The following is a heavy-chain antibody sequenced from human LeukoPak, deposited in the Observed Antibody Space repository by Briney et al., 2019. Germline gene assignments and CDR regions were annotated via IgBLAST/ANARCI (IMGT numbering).Heavy chain of an antibody. CDR2: ISPTGSTT. J-gene: IGHJ4*02. CDR1: GFSFSGHW. Sequence: GGSLSLSCTASGFSFSGHWMHWARQLPGKGLVWVSRISPTGSTTSYADSVKGRFTVSRDNAKNTLYLQVNNLRAEDTAVYYCARGPNSNWSGLDFWGQGTLLTVSS. CDR3: ARGPNSNWSGLDF. V-gene: IGHV3-74*01. D-gene: IGHD6-6*01.